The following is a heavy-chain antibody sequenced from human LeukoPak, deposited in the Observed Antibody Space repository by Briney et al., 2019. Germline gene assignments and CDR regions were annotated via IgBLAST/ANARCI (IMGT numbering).Heavy chain of an antibody. CDR2: IRRKAYGGTT. J-gene: IGHJ4*02. V-gene: IGHV3-49*03. CDR1: GFTFGDYI. CDR3: TRPARISMIVGDLGYFHY. Sequence: PGGSLRLSCTASGFTFGDYIMSWLRQAPGKGLEWVGFIRRKAYGGTTEYAASVKGRFTISRDDSKSIAYLQMNSLKTEDTAMYYCTRPARISMIVGDLGYFHYWGQGTLVTVSS. D-gene: IGHD3-22*01.